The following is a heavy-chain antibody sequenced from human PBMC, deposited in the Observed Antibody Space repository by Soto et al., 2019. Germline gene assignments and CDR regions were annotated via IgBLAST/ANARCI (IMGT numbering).Heavy chain of an antibody. CDR2: ISTYNGDT. J-gene: IGHJ6*02. Sequence: QVQLVQSGAEVKKPGASVKVSCKASGYNFTRSGISWVRQAPGQGLEWMGWISTYNGDTNYAQTFQGRVTMTTDTATSTVHMEVRSLRSDDTAVYYCAREGVAPYYYYGMDVWGQGTPVTVSS. CDR1: GYNFTRSG. D-gene: IGHD5-12*01. V-gene: IGHV1-18*01. CDR3: AREGVAPYYYYGMDV.